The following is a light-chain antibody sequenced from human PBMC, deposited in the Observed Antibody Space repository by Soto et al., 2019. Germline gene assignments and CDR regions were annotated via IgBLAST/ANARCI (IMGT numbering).Light chain of an antibody. CDR2: GAS. CDR1: QSISSTF. Sequence: IVLTQSPGTLSLSPGEGATLSCRASQSISSTFLAWYQHKPGQAPRVLIYGASRRAAGIPDRFSGSGSGTDFTLTISRLEPEDFAVYYCQQYESSWTFGQGTKVEVK. V-gene: IGKV3-20*01. CDR3: QQYESSWT. J-gene: IGKJ1*01.